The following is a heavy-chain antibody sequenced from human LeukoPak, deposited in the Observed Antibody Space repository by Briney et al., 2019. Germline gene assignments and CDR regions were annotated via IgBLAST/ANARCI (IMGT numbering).Heavy chain of an antibody. CDR1: GGSISSYY. J-gene: IGHJ4*02. Sequence: SETLSLTCTVSGGSISSYYRSWIRQPPGKGLEWIGYIYYSGSTNYNPSLKSRVTISVDTSKNQFSLKLSSVTAADTAVYYCARGVGASPFFDYWGQGTLVTVSS. D-gene: IGHD1-26*01. CDR2: IYYSGST. V-gene: IGHV4-59*01. CDR3: ARGVGASPFFDY.